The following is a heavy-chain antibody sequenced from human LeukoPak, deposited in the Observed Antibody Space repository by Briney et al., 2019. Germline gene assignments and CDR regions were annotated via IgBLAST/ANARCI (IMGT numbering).Heavy chain of an antibody. CDR1: GGSIHNNY. J-gene: IGHJ4*02. Sequence: SETLSLTCTVSGGSIHNNYWSWIRQPPGKGLEWIGSMYSSGKSDYSPSLKNRVTMSIDTSKNQFSLKLTSVTAADTAVYYCARHEETCSGGFCFLDYFDPWGQGTLVTVSS. CDR3: ARHEETCSGGFCFLDYFDP. CDR2: MYSSGKS. D-gene: IGHD2-15*01. V-gene: IGHV4-59*08.